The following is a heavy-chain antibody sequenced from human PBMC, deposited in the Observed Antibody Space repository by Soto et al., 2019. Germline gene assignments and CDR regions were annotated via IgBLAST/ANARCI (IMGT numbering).Heavy chain of an antibody. CDR3: ARGIFGSGTTNDY. V-gene: IGHV3-74*01. Sequence: EVQLVVSGGGLVQPGGSLRLSCAASGFSFSGSWMHWVRQAPGKGLVWVSRINGDGSGTSYADFVKVRFTISRDNAKNTLFLQTNGLRAEDTAVYYCARGIFGSGTTNDYWGQGTLVTVSS. J-gene: IGHJ4*02. CDR1: GFSFSGSW. D-gene: IGHD3-10*01. CDR2: INGDGSGT.